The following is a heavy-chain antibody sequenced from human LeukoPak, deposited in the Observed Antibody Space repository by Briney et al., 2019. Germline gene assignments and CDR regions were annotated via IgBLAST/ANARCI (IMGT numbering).Heavy chain of an antibody. Sequence: GVSLRLSCAASGFTFSSYAMSWVRQAPGKGLEWVSAISGSGGSTYYADSVKGRFTISRDNSKNTLYLQMNSLRAEDTAVYYCAKVATMIVVVITYMDVWGKGTTVTVSS. CDR3: AKVATMIVVVITYMDV. V-gene: IGHV3-23*01. CDR2: ISGSGGST. CDR1: GFTFSSYA. J-gene: IGHJ6*03. D-gene: IGHD3-22*01.